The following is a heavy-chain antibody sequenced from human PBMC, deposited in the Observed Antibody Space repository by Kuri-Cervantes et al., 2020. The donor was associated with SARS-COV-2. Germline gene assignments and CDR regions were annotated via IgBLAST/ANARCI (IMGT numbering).Heavy chain of an antibody. CDR2: IYHNGST. V-gene: IGHV4-59*04. D-gene: IGHD3-10*01. CDR3: ARITMVRGVIYMDV. CDR1: GGSISSYY. J-gene: IGHJ6*03. Sequence: ESLKISCTVSGGSISSYYWSWIRQPPGKGLEWIGSIYHNGSTYYNPSLKSRVTISVDTSKNQFSLKLSSVTAADTAVYYCARITMVRGVIYMDVWGKGTTVTVSS.